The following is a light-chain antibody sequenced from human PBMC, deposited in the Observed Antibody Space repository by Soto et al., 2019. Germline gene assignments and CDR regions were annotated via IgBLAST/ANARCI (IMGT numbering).Light chain of an antibody. CDR1: QSVSSSY. J-gene: IGKJ2*01. CDR3: QQYGSSPYT. CDR2: GAS. Sequence: EIVLTQSPGTLSLSPGERATLSCRASQSVSSSYLAWYQQKPGQAPRLLIYGASSRATGIPDRVSGSGSGTDFTRTISRLEPEDFAVYYCQQYGSSPYTFGQGTKLEIK. V-gene: IGKV3-20*01.